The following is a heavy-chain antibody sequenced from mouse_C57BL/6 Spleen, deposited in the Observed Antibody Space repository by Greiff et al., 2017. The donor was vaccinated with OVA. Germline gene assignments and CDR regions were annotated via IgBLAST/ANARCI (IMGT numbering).Heavy chain of an antibody. CDR1: GYTFTDYE. J-gene: IGHJ1*03. CDR3: TRPGPWYFDV. CDR2: IDPETGGT. Sequence: VKLQESGAELVRPGASVTLSCKASGYTFTDYEMHWVKQTPVHGLEWIGAIDPETGGTAYNQKFKGKAILTADKSSSTAYMEPRSLTSEDSAVYYCTRPGPWYFDVWGKGTTVTVSS. V-gene: IGHV1-15*01.